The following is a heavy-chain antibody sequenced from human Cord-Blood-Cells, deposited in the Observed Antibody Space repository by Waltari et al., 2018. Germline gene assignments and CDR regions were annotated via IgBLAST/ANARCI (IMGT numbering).Heavy chain of an antibody. CDR1: GYPFTSYA. J-gene: IGHJ4*02. D-gene: IGHD2-15*01. CDR3: AYCSGGSCYFDY. V-gene: IGHV1-3*01. Sequence: QVQLVQSGAEVKKPGASVKVSCKASGYPFTSYAMHWVRQAPGQRLEWMGWINAGNGNTKYSQKFQGRVTITRDTSASTAYMELSSLRSEDTAVYYCAYCSGGSCYFDYWGQGTLVTVSS. CDR2: INAGNGNT.